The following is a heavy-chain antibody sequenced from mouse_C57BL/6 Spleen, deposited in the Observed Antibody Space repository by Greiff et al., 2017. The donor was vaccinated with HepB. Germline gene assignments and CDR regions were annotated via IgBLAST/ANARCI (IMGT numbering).Heavy chain of an antibody. J-gene: IGHJ3*01. Sequence: VQLQQSGPGLVAPSQSLSITCTVSGFSLTSYAISWVRQPPGKGLEWLGVIWTGGGTNYNSALKSRLSISKDNSKSQVFLKMNSLQTDDTARYYCARNGDYYGSSLAWFAYWGQGTLVTVSA. CDR2: IWTGGGT. CDR3: ARNGDYYGSSLAWFAY. CDR1: GFSLTSYA. D-gene: IGHD1-1*01. V-gene: IGHV2-9-1*01.